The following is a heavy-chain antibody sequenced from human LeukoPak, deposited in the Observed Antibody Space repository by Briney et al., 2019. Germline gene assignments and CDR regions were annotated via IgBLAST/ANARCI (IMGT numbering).Heavy chain of an antibody. CDR2: INWNSDSI. Sequence: GGSLRLSCAASGFTFDDYAMHWVRQVPGKGLEWVSGINWNSDSIGYADSVKGRFTISRDNSKNTLYLQMNSLRAEDTAVYYCAKRMVRGAPPYYFDYWGQGTLVTISS. V-gene: IGHV3-9*01. CDR3: AKRMVRGAPPYYFDY. D-gene: IGHD3-10*01. J-gene: IGHJ4*02. CDR1: GFTFDDYA.